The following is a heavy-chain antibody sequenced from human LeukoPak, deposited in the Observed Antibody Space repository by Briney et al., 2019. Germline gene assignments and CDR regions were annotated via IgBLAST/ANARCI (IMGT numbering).Heavy chain of an antibody. Sequence: SETLSLTCAVYGGSFSGYYWSWIRQPPGKGLEWIGEINQSGSTNYNPSLKSRVTISVDTSKNQFSLKLSSVTAADTAVYYCARGGYSGYGINWFDPWGQGTLVTVSS. CDR2: INQSGST. J-gene: IGHJ5*02. V-gene: IGHV4-34*01. D-gene: IGHD5-12*01. CDR1: GGSFSGYY. CDR3: ARGGYSGYGINWFDP.